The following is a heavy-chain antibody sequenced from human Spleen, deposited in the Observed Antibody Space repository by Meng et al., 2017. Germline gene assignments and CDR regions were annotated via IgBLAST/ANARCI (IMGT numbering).Heavy chain of an antibody. Sequence: SETLSLTCAVYGGSFSGYYWSWIRQPPGKGLEWIGEINHSGSTNYNPSLKSRVTISVDTSKNQFSLKLSSVTAADTAMYYCASRPVTTIFDRVFESWGQGTMVTVSS. D-gene: IGHD3-3*01. J-gene: IGHJ3*01. CDR3: ASRPVTTIFDRVFES. CDR1: GGSFSGYY. V-gene: IGHV4-34*01. CDR2: INHSGST.